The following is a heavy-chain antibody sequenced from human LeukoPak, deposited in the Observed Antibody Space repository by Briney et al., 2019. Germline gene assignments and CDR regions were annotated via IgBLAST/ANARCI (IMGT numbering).Heavy chain of an antibody. V-gene: IGHV1-2*02. CDR2: SNPSSGGT. CDR1: GYTFTGYY. Sequence: WASVKVSCKASGYTFTGYYMHWVRQAPGQGLEWMGWSNPSSGGTNYAQKFQGRVTMTRDTSISTAYMELSRLRSDDTAVYYCASLADPPFLERWLTPFDYWGQGTLVTVSS. J-gene: IGHJ4*02. CDR3: ASLADPPFLERWLTPFDY. D-gene: IGHD5-24*01.